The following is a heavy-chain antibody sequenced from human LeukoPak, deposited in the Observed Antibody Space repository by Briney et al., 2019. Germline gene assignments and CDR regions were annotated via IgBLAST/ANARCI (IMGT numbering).Heavy chain of an antibody. V-gene: IGHV4-31*03. CDR3: ARVSFTYGPPDS. Sequence: SETLSLTCNVSRGSISSGGHYWSWIRQRPGKGLEWMGYTYFTGSTYYNPSLQSRLIISADTSMTQFSLRLRSVTAADTAVYYCARVSFTYGPPDSWGPGILVTVSS. CDR2: TYFTGST. D-gene: IGHD4-17*01. CDR1: RGSISSGGHY. J-gene: IGHJ4*02.